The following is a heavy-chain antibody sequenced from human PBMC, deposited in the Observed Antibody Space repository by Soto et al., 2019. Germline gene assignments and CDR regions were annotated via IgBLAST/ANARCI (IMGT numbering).Heavy chain of an antibody. CDR1: GGPFSGYY. V-gene: IGHV4-34*01. CDR3: ARGRSYYGAGSLNWFDP. CDR2: INHSGTT. Sequence: QVQLQQWGAGLLKPSETLSLTCGVYGGPFSGYYWSWIRQPPGKGLEWIGEINHSGTTNYNPSLKSRVTTSIDPSKNQFSLKLSSVTAADTAVYYCARGRSYYGAGSLNWFDPWGQGTLVTVSS. J-gene: IGHJ5*02. D-gene: IGHD3-10*01.